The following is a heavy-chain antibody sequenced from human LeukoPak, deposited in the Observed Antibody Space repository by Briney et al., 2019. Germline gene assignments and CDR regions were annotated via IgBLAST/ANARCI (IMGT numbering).Heavy chain of an antibody. CDR1: GFTFSSNA. CDR3: AKLIGSSSDIG. Sequence: GGCLRLSCAASGFTFSSNAMSWVRQAPGKGLEWVSSISDSGESTYYADSVKGRFTISRDNSKNTLYLQMNGLRAEDTAVYYCAKLIGSSSDIGWGQGTLVIVSS. D-gene: IGHD2-15*01. J-gene: IGHJ4*02. CDR2: ISDSGEST. V-gene: IGHV3-23*01.